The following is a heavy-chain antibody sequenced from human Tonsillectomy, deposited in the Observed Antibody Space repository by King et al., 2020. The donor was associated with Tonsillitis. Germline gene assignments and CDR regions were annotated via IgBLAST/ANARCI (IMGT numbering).Heavy chain of an antibody. V-gene: IGHV3-74*01. CDR1: GFTFSNYW. J-gene: IGHJ1*01. CDR3: ARDEGGYLYFHQ. D-gene: IGHD3-16*02. Sequence: VQLVESGGGLVQPGGSLRLSCAASGFTFSNYWMHCVRQAPGKGLVWVSRITSDGSSPIYAGSVKGRFTISRDNDKNTLYLEMNSLRADDTAVYYCARDEGGYLYFHQWGQGSLVTVSS. CDR2: ITSDGSSP.